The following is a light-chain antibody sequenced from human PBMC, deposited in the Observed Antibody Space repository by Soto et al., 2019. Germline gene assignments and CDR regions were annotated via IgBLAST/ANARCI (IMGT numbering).Light chain of an antibody. CDR3: QQYGSSPPYT. CDR1: QSVSSSY. J-gene: IGKJ2*01. Sequence: EIVLTQSPGTLSLSPGERATLSCRASQSVSSSYFAWFQQKPGQAPRLLIYGASGRATGIADRFSGSGSGTDLTITISSREPEDVAVSNCQQYGSSPPYTFGQGTKLEIK. CDR2: GAS. V-gene: IGKV3-20*01.